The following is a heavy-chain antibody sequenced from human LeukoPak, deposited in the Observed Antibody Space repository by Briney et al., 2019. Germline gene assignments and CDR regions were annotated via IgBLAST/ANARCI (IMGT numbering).Heavy chain of an antibody. J-gene: IGHJ4*02. D-gene: IGHD2-15*01. CDR2: IKQDGSEK. Sequence: GGSLRLSCAASGFTFSNYSMNWVRQAPGKGLEWVANIKQDGSEKNYVESVKGRFTISREISKNTLYLQMHNLRAEDTAVYYCAKEPFRSGGYNLDYWGQGTLVTVSS. V-gene: IGHV3-7*03. CDR1: GFTFSNYS. CDR3: AKEPFRSGGYNLDY.